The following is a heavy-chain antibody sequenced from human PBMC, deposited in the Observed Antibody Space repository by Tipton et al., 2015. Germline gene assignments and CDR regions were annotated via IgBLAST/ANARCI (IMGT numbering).Heavy chain of an antibody. CDR3: AKDIEGGYTSGFYDY. CDR1: GFTFDDYA. D-gene: IGHD3-9*01. CDR2: ISWYSGRI. V-gene: IGHV3-9*01. Sequence: RSLRLSCAASGFTFDDYAMHWVRQAPGKGLEWVSGISWYSGRIGYADSVKGRFTISRDNAKNCLYLQMNSLRAEDTALYYCAKDIEGGYTSGFYDYWGQGTLVTVSS. J-gene: IGHJ4*02.